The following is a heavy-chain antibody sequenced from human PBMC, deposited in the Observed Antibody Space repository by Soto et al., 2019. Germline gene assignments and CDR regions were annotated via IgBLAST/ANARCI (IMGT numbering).Heavy chain of an antibody. CDR1: GCTVSSSY. D-gene: IGHD3-10*01. J-gene: IGHJ3*02. V-gene: IGHV3-23*01. CDR3: AKYITMVRGVIIEAFDI. CDR2: ISGSGGST. Sequence: PGGSLRLSWAPSGCTVSSSYMSWVVQAPGNGLEWVSAISGSGGSTYYADSVKGRLTISRDNSKNTLYLQMNSLRAEDTAVYYCAKYITMVRGVIIEAFDIWGQGTLVTVSS.